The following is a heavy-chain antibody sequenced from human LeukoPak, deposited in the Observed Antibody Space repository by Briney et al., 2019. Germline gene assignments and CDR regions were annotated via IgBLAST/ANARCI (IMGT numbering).Heavy chain of an antibody. CDR1: GSTFEDYG. Sequence: GGSLRLSCAASGSTFEDYGMHWVRQGPGKGLECVSGISWDSSSVGYADAVKGRFSISRDNSKNSLHLQMNSLRPEDTALYYCAKLGDGYSWHNAFDIWGQGTMVTVSS. CDR3: AKLGDGYSWHNAFDI. D-gene: IGHD5-24*01. CDR2: ISWDSSSV. V-gene: IGHV3-9*01. J-gene: IGHJ3*02.